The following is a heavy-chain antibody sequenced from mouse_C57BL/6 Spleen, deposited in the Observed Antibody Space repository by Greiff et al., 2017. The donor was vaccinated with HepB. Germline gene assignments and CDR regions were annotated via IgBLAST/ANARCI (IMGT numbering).Heavy chain of an antibody. V-gene: IGHV7-3*01. Sequence: EVKVVESGGGLVQPGGSLSLSCAASGFTFTDYYMSWVRQPPGKALEWLGFIRNKANGYTTEYSASVKGRFTISRDNSQSILYLQMNALRAEDSATYYCARIYDGYPYYFDYWGQGTTLTVSS. CDR1: GFTFTDYY. CDR2: IRNKANGYTT. CDR3: ARIYDGYPYYFDY. J-gene: IGHJ2*01. D-gene: IGHD2-3*01.